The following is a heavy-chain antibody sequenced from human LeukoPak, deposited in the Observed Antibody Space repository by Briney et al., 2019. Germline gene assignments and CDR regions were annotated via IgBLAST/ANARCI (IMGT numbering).Heavy chain of an antibody. V-gene: IGHV4-59*08. J-gene: IGHJ4*02. D-gene: IGHD2/OR15-2a*01. Sequence: SETLSLTCTVSGASIGNTYYWSWIRHLPGKGLEWIGNLYNIGSITYKPSLRSRVTMSVDMSKNQFSLRLTSVTAADTAVYFCATNSTGSAFDYWGQGILVTVSS. CDR1: GASIGNTYY. CDR3: ATNSTGSAFDY. CDR2: LYNIGSI.